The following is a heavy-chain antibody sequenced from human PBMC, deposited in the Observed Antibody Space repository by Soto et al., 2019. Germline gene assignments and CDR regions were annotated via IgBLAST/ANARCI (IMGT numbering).Heavy chain of an antibody. J-gene: IGHJ6*02. V-gene: IGHV3-74*01. Sequence: PGGSLRLSCAASGFTFSSYWMHWVRQAPGKGLVWVSRINSDGSSTSYADSVKGRFTISRDNAKNTLCLQMNSLRAEDTAVYYCARGIVCTNGVCYTRYYYYGMDVWGQGTTVTVSS. D-gene: IGHD2-8*01. CDR3: ARGIVCTNGVCYTRYYYYGMDV. CDR1: GFTFSSYW. CDR2: INSDGSST.